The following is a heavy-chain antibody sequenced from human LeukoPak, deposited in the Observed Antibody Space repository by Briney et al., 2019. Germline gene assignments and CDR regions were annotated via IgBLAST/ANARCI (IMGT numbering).Heavy chain of an antibody. CDR2: ISYDGSNK. V-gene: IGHV3-30*18. D-gene: IGHD1-26*01. J-gene: IGHJ4*02. CDR3: AKDLRYSGSLRAMDY. Sequence: PGGSLRLSCAASGFTFSSYNMNWVRQAPGKGLEWVALISYDGSNKYYADSVKGRFTISRDNSKNTLYLQMNSLRAEDAAVYYCAKDLRYSGSLRAMDYWGQGTLVTVSS. CDR1: GFTFSSYN.